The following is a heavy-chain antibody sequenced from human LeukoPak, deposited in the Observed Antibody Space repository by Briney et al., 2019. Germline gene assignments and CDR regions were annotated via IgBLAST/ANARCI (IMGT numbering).Heavy chain of an antibody. CDR2: IKNDGTEK. Sequence: GGSLRLSCAASGFRFTDYWMAWVRQVPGRGLEWVANIKNDGTEKYYVDSVKGRFTFSRDNAKNSVFLQMNSLRPEDTAVYYCARQVGYSYGLFDQWGQGTLVIVSS. V-gene: IGHV3-7*01. D-gene: IGHD5-18*01. CDR3: ARQVGYSYGLFDQ. J-gene: IGHJ4*02. CDR1: GFRFTDYW.